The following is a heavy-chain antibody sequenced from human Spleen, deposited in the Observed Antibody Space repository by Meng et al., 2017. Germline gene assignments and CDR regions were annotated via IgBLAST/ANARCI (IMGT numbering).Heavy chain of an antibody. CDR1: GYTFPDYW. Sequence: QVQSMPSWPEVKKPGASVKVSCNASGYTFPDYWLHWVRRAPGQGLEWMGRIDPKSGDTHYAQRFQGRVTMTGDTSISTAYMELSGLRSDDTAMYYCARDEDISAAGKLFGDYWGQGTLVTVSS. J-gene: IGHJ4*02. CDR2: IDPKSGDT. D-gene: IGHD6-13*01. V-gene: IGHV1-2*06. CDR3: ARDEDISAAGKLFGDY.